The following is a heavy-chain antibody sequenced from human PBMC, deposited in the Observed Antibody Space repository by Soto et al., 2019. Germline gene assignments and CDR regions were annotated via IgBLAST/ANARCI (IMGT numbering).Heavy chain of an antibody. D-gene: IGHD3-16*02. V-gene: IGHV4-31*01. J-gene: IGHJ3*02. CDR2: IYFSGST. CDR3: ARGLGELALLRGAFDI. CDR1: GGSFSSCASY. Sequence: QVQLQQSGPGLVKPSQTLSLTCNVSGGSFSSCASYWIWLRPYPGKGLEWMGYIYFSGSTHYNPALKSPVTVSIDTAKYPCSVRLSSVTAADKAVYDCARGLGELALLRGAFDIWGQGSMVTVSS.